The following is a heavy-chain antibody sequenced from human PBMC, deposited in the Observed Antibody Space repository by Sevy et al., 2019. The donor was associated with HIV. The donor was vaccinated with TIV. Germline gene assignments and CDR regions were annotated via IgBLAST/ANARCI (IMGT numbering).Heavy chain of an antibody. CDR2: ISHSDGAI. Sequence: GGSLRLSCAASGFIFSRYEMNWVRQAPGKGLEWVSYISHSDGAINYADSVKGGFTVSRDNAKNSLYLQMDSLRAEDTAVYYCARDLPPSATTVAHFDYWGQGTLVTVSS. D-gene: IGHD4-17*01. CDR3: ARDLPPSATTVAHFDY. CDR1: GFIFSRYE. J-gene: IGHJ4*02. V-gene: IGHV3-48*03.